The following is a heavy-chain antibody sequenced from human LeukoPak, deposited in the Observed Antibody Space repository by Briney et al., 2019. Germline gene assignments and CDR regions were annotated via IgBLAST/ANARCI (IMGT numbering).Heavy chain of an antibody. D-gene: IGHD3-10*01. Sequence: PGGSLRLSCAASGFTFSNAWMSWVRQAPGKGLEWVGRIKSKTETDGGTTDYAAPVKGRFTISRDDSKNTLYLQMNSLKTEDTAVYYCTTVHPFFSEGYYMDVWGKGTTVTVSS. J-gene: IGHJ6*03. CDR2: IKSKTETDGGTT. V-gene: IGHV3-15*01. CDR1: GFTFSNAW. CDR3: TTVHPFFSEGYYMDV.